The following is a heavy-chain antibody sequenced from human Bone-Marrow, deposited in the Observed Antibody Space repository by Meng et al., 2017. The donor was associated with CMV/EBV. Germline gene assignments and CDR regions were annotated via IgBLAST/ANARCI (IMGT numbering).Heavy chain of an antibody. V-gene: IGHV3-23*01. J-gene: IGHJ5*02. CDR2: ISGSGGST. Sequence: GESLKISCAASGFTFSSYAMSWVRQAPGKGLEWVSAISGSGGSTYYADSVKGRFTISRDNSKNTLYLQMNSLRAEDTAVYYCAKAIFGVVIIPDNWFDTCGQGTLVTVSS. CDR3: AKAIFGVVIIPDNWFDT. D-gene: IGHD3-3*01. CDR1: GFTFSSYA.